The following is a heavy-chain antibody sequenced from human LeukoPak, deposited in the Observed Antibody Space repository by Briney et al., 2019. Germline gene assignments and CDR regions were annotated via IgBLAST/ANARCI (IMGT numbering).Heavy chain of an antibody. CDR1: GFTFRDAW. J-gene: IGHJ1*01. D-gene: IGHD3-3*01. Sequence: PGGSLRLSCAASGFTFRDAWMSWVRQAPGKGLEWVGRIRSKTDGGTTDYAVSVQGRFTISRDDSKNTLYLQMSSLKTEDTAVYYCAKHIYGVVSIQQWGQGTLVTVSS. V-gene: IGHV3-15*01. CDR3: AKHIYGVVSIQQ. CDR2: IRSKTDGGTT.